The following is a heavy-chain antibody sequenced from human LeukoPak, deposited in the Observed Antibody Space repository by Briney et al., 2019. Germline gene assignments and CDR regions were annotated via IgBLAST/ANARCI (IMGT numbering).Heavy chain of an antibody. CDR1: GGSISSSSYY. V-gene: IGHV4-39*01. Sequence: PETLSLTCTVSGGSISSSSYYWGWIRQPPGKGLEWIGSIYYSGSTYYNPSLKSRVTISVDTSKNQFSLKLSSVTAADTAVYYCARRIAAAGIFFDYWGQGTLVTVSS. CDR2: IYYSGST. D-gene: IGHD6-13*01. CDR3: ARRIAAAGIFFDY. J-gene: IGHJ4*02.